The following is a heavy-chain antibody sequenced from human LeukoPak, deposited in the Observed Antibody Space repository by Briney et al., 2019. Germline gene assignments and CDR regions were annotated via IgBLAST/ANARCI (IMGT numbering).Heavy chain of an antibody. Sequence: SVKVSCKASGGTFISYAISWVRQAPGQGLEWMGRIIPILGIANYAQKFQGRVTITADKSTSTAYMELSSLRSEDTAVYYCARWGSEYYYYYGMDVWGQGTTVTVSS. CDR1: GGTFISYA. J-gene: IGHJ6*02. CDR2: IIPILGIA. V-gene: IGHV1-69*04. CDR3: ARWGSEYYYYYGMDV. D-gene: IGHD3-16*01.